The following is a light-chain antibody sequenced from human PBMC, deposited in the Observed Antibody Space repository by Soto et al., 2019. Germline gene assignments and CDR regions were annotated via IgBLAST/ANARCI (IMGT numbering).Light chain of an antibody. J-gene: IGLJ3*02. CDR2: DNN. CDR3: AAWDRSLSAGV. V-gene: IGLV1-51*01. CDR1: SSNIGTNF. Sequence: QSVLTQPPSVSAAPGQKVTISCSGGSSNIGTNFVCWYQQFPGTAPKLLIYDNNQRPSGIPDRFSGSKSGTSATLDITELQTGDEADYYCAAWDRSLSAGVFGGGTKVTVL.